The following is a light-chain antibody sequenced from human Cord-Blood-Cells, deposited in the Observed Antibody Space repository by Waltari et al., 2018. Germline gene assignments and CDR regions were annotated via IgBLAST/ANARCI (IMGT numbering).Light chain of an antibody. CDR2: EVS. Sequence: QSALTQPASVSGSPGQSITISCTGTSSDVGGYNSVSWYQQHPGKAPKLMIYEVSNRPSGVSNRFSGSKSGNTASLTISGLQAEDEADYYCSSYTSSSTLLVVFGGGTKLTVL. CDR3: SSYTSSSTLLVV. CDR1: SSDVGGYNS. J-gene: IGLJ2*01. V-gene: IGLV2-14*01.